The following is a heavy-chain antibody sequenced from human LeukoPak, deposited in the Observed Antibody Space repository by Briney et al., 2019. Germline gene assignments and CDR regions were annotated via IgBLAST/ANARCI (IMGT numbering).Heavy chain of an antibody. J-gene: IGHJ6*02. V-gene: IGHV1-18*01. CDR1: GYTFTSYG. CDR3: ARDAPHYYYYYGMDV. Sequence: ASVKVSCKASGYTFTSYGISWVRQAPGQGLEWMGWISAYNGNTNYAQKLQGRVTMTTDTSTSTAYMELRSLRSDDTAVYYCARDAPHYYYYYGMDVWGQGTTVTVSS. CDR2: ISAYNGNT.